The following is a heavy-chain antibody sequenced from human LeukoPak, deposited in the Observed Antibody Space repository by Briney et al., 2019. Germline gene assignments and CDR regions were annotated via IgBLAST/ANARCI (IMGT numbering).Heavy chain of an antibody. J-gene: IGHJ3*02. CDR2: IYSGGST. Sequence: GGSLRLSCAASGFTVSSNYMSWVRQAPGKGLEWVSVIYSGGSTYYADSVKGRFTISRDNSKNTLYLQMNSLRAEDTAVYYCARPKHRGYSCGWDAFDIWGQGTMVTVSS. D-gene: IGHD5-18*01. V-gene: IGHV3-66*04. CDR3: ARPKHRGYSCGWDAFDI. CDR1: GFTVSSNY.